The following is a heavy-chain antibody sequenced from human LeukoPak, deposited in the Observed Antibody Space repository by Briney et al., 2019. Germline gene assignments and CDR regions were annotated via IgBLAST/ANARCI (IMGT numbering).Heavy chain of an antibody. D-gene: IGHD2-21*02. Sequence: GGSLRLSCAASEFTLSKYAMHWVRQAPGKGLEWVAVISYGETNKYYADSVKGRFTISRDDSENTLYLQMNSLRAEDTAVYYCASGLAYCGGDYLFDNWGQGTLVTVSS. CDR2: ISYGETNK. CDR3: ASGLAYCGGDYLFDN. CDR1: EFTLSKYA. V-gene: IGHV3-30-3*01. J-gene: IGHJ4*02.